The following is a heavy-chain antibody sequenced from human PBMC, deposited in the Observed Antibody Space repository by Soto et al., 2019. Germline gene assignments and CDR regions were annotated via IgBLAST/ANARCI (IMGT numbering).Heavy chain of an antibody. J-gene: IGHJ4*02. CDR1: GGSISSSSYY. CDR3: ARHVAGYSSGLDY. D-gene: IGHD6-19*01. Sequence: QLQLQESGPGLVKPSETLSLTCTVSGGSISSSSYYWGWIRQPPGKGLEWIGSIYYSGSTYYNPSPKSRVTISVDTSKNQFALKLSPVTAADTAVYYCARHVAGYSSGLDYWGQGTLVTVSS. CDR2: IYYSGST. V-gene: IGHV4-39*01.